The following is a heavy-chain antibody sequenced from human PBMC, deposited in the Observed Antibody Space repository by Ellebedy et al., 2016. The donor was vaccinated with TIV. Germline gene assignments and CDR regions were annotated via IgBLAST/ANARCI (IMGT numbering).Heavy chain of an antibody. D-gene: IGHD1-26*01. CDR2: ISYDGSNR. CDR3: AKDHGNGTYGFDY. CDR1: GFTFSGFG. V-gene: IGHV3-30*18. Sequence: GESLKISCIVSGFTFSGFGVHWVRQAPGKGLEWVAVISYDGSNRFYADSVRGRFTLSRDNLKNTLNLQMNSLRGDDTAVYYCAKDHGNGTYGFDYWGQGALVTVSS. J-gene: IGHJ4*02.